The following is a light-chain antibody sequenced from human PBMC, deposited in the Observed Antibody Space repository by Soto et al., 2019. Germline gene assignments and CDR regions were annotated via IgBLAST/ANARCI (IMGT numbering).Light chain of an antibody. CDR1: SSDVGGYNY. V-gene: IGLV2-8*01. Sequence: QSVLTQPPSASGSPGQSVTISCTGTSSDVGGYNYVSWYQQHPGKAPKLMIYEVSKRPSGVPDRFSDSKSGNTASLTVSGLQAEDEADYYCSSYAGSNTAVFGGGTKLTVL. CDR3: SSYAGSNTAV. CDR2: EVS. J-gene: IGLJ3*02.